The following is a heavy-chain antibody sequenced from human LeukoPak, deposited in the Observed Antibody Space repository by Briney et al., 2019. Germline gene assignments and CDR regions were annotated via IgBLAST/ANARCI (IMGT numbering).Heavy chain of an antibody. J-gene: IGHJ3*02. Sequence: GASVKVSCRASGYTFINYGLSWVRQAPGQGPEWMGWISDYNGNTEYAQKFQDRVTMTTDTSTTTAYMELRSLRSDDTAVYYCARAGGMTEGLDAFDIWGQGTVVTVSS. CDR2: ISDYNGNT. CDR3: ARAGGMTEGLDAFDI. V-gene: IGHV1-18*01. CDR1: GYTFINYG. D-gene: IGHD1-1*01.